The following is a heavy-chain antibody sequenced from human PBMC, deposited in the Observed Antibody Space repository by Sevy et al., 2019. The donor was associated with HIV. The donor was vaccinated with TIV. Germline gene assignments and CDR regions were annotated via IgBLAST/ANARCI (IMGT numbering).Heavy chain of an antibody. V-gene: IGHV1-69*04. J-gene: IGHJ6*02. CDR2: IIPILGIA. CDR1: GGTFSSYA. Sequence: ASVKVSCKASGGTFSSYAISWVRQAPGQGLEWMGRIIPILGIANYAQKFQGRVTITADKSTSTAYMELSGLRSEDTAVYYCARDRHTSGYSYGSYYYYYGMDVWGQGTTVTVSS. CDR3: ARDRHTSGYSYGSYYYYYGMDV. D-gene: IGHD5-18*01.